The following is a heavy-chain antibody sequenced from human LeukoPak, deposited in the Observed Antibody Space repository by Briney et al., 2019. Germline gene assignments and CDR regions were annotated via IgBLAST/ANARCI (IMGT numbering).Heavy chain of an antibody. J-gene: IGHJ5*02. CDR3: ARGGVAAAGTGWFDP. CDR2: ISYDGSNK. CDR1: GFTFSSYA. Sequence: GGSLRLSCAASGFTFSSYAMHWVRQAPGKGLEWVAVISYDGSNKYYADSVKGRFTISRDNSKNTLYLQMNSLRAEDTAVYYCARGGVAAAGTGWFDPWGQGTLVTVSS. D-gene: IGHD6-13*01. V-gene: IGHV3-30-3*01.